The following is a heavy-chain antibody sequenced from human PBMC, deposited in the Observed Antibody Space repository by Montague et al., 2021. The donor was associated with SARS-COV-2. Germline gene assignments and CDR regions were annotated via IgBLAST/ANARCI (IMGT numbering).Heavy chain of an antibody. CDR3: ARESGSGSYLVY. CDR2: IYYSGST. CDR1: VGSISSSSYY. J-gene: IGHJ4*02. D-gene: IGHD3-10*01. V-gene: IGHV4-39*01. Sequence: SETLSLTYTVSVGSISSSSYYWSWIRQPPEKGMEWIGSIYYSGSTYYNPSLKSRVTISVDTSKNQFSLKLSSVSAADTAVYHCARESGSGSYLVYWGQGTLVTVSS.